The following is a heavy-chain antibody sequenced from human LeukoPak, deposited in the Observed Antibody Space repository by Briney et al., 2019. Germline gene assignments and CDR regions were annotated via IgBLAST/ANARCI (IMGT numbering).Heavy chain of an antibody. Sequence: GASVKVSCKASGYTFTSYDTNWVRQATGQGLEWMGWMNPNSCNTGYAQKFQGRVTMTRNTSISTAYMELSSLRSEDTAVYYCARADIVATGDFDYWGQGTLVTVSS. D-gene: IGHD5-12*01. CDR1: GYTFTSYD. CDR3: ARADIVATGDFDY. CDR2: MNPNSCNT. V-gene: IGHV1-8*01. J-gene: IGHJ4*02.